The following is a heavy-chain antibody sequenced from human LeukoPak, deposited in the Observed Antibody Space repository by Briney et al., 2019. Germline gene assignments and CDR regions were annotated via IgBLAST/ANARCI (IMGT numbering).Heavy chain of an antibody. Sequence: SQTLSLTCTVSGGSISSGGYYWSWIRQHPGKGLEWIGYIYYSGSTYYNPSLKSRVTISVDTSKNQFSLKLSSVTAADMAVYYCARFTVDTAMLYYFDYWGQGTLVTVSS. CDR3: ARFTVDTAMLYYFDY. D-gene: IGHD5-18*01. V-gene: IGHV4-31*03. CDR1: GGSISSGGYY. CDR2: IYYSGST. J-gene: IGHJ4*02.